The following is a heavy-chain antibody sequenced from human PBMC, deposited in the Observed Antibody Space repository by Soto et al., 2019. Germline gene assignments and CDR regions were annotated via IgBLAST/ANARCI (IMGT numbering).Heavy chain of an antibody. D-gene: IGHD3-22*01. CDR2: IYYSGST. CDR1: GGSVSSGSYY. V-gene: IGHV4-61*01. J-gene: IGHJ4*02. Sequence: PSETLSLTCTVSGGSVSSGSYYWSWIRQPPGKGLEWIGYIYYSGSTNYNPSLKSRVTISVDTSKNQFSLKLSSVTAADTAVYYCASFYYDSSGYLRFDYWGQGTLVTVSS. CDR3: ASFYYDSSGYLRFDY.